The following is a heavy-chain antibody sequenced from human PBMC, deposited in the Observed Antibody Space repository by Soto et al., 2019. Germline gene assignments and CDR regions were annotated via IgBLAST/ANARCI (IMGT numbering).Heavy chain of an antibody. J-gene: IGHJ4*02. CDR1: GFAVSTYA. CDR3: ASQRPCGGGSCFSLRSFDR. V-gene: IGHV3-23*01. D-gene: IGHD2-15*01. Sequence: EVQLLESGGGLVQPGGSLRLSCAASGFAVSTYAMSWVRKTPGKGLEWVSTITGSGGSTYYADAVKGRFTISRDNSTNTLCLQMRSLSAEDTAVYSCASQRPCGGGSCFSLRSFDRWGQGTLVTVSS. CDR2: ITGSGGST.